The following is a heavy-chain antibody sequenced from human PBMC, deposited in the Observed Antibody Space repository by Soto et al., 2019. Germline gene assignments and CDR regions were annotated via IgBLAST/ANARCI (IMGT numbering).Heavy chain of an antibody. V-gene: IGHV5-51*01. D-gene: IGHD3-22*01. CDR2: IYPGDSDT. Sequence: GESLKISCKGSGYSFTSYWIGWVRQMPGKGLEWMGIIYPGDSDTRYSPSFQGQVTISADKSISTAYLQWSSLKASDTAMYYCARGSYDSSGYYPNWFDPWGQGTLVTVSS. CDR3: ARGSYDSSGYYPNWFDP. CDR1: GYSFTSYW. J-gene: IGHJ5*02.